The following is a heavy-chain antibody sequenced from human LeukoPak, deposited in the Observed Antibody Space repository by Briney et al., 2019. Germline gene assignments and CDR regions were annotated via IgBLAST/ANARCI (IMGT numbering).Heavy chain of an antibody. CDR2: IKEDGSEK. V-gene: IGHV3-7*01. D-gene: IGHD3-3*01. CDR1: GFTFSTYW. Sequence: GGSLRLSCAASGFTFSTYWMSWVRQARGKGLEWVANIKEDGSEKYYVDSVKGRFTISRDNAKNSVYLQMNSLRAEDTAVYYCARGTRDTIFGVVVRFYYYMDVWGKGTTVTVSS. CDR3: ARGTRDTIFGVVVRFYYYMDV. J-gene: IGHJ6*03.